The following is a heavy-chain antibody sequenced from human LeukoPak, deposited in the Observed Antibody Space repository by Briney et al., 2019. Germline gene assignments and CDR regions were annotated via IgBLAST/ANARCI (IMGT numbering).Heavy chain of an antibody. V-gene: IGHV3-64D*06. CDR1: GFTFSSYA. D-gene: IGHD5-18*01. J-gene: IGHJ3*02. CDR2: VSDNGGST. CDR3: VKRGQYSRDAFDI. Sequence: AGGSLRLSCSASGFTFSSYAMHWGRQAPGKGLEYVSAVSDNGGSTYYGDSVKGRFTISRDNSKKTLYLQMSSLRDEHPAVSYCVKRGQYSRDAFDIWGQGKMVTVSS.